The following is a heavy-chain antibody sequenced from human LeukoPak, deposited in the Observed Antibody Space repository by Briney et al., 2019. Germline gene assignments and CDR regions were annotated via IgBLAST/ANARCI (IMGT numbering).Heavy chain of an antibody. CDR3: ARAVAGPTPYYYYHYMDV. D-gene: IGHD6-19*01. V-gene: IGHV3-11*04. CDR2: ISSSGSTI. Sequence: GGSLRLSCAASGFTSSDYYMSWIRQAPGKGLGWVSYISSSGSTIYYADSVKGRFTISRDNAKNSLYLQMNSLRAKDTAVYYCARAVAGPTPYYYYHYMDVWGKGTTVTVSS. J-gene: IGHJ6*03. CDR1: GFTSSDYY.